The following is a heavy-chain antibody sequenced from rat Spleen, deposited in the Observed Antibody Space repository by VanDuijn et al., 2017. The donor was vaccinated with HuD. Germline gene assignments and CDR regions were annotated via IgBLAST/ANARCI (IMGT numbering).Heavy chain of an antibody. J-gene: IGHJ2*01. CDR3: ASQYYYDGYYRDY. CDR2: MSSGGST. CDR1: GFSLTSNG. Sequence: QVQLKESGPGLVQPSQTLSLTCTVSGFSLTSNGVSWVRQPPGKGLEWIAAMSSGGSTYYNSTLKSRLSISRDTSKSQVFLKMNNLQTEDTAMYFCASQYYYDGYYRDYWGQGVMVTVSS. V-gene: IGHV2S12*01. D-gene: IGHD1-12*03.